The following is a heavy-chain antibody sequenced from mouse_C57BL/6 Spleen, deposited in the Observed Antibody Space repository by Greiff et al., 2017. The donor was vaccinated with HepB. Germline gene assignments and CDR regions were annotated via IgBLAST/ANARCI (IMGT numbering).Heavy chain of an antibody. CDR3: VGHGWLDAMDY. Sequence: QVQLQQPGAELVKPGASVKLSCKASGYTFTSYWMHWVKQRPGQGLEWIGMIHPNSGSTNYNEKFKSKATLTVDKSSSTAYMQLSSLTSEDSAVYYCVGHGWLDAMDYWGQGTSVTVSS. CDR2: IHPNSGST. D-gene: IGHD2-3*01. V-gene: IGHV1-64*01. J-gene: IGHJ4*01. CDR1: GYTFTSYW.